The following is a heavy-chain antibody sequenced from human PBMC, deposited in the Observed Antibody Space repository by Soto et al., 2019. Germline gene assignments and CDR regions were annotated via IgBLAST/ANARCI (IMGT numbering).Heavy chain of an antibody. V-gene: IGHV3-23*01. CDR1: GFTFSSYA. CDR2: ISGSGGST. CDR3: ARPRDSSGYLQNMYYFDY. J-gene: IGHJ4*02. Sequence: GGSLRLSCAASGFTFSSYAMSWVRQAPGKGLEWVSAISGSGGSTYYADSVKGRFTISRDNSKNTLYLQMNSLRAEDTAVYYCARPRDSSGYLQNMYYFDYWGQGT. D-gene: IGHD3-22*01.